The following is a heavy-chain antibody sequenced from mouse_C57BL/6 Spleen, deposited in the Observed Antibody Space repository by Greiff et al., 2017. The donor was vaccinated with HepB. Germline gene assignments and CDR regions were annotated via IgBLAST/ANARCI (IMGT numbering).Heavy chain of an antibody. J-gene: IGHJ1*03. CDR1: GFTFSDAW. Sequence: EVKVEESGGGLVQPGGSMKLSCAASGFTFSDAWMDWVRQSPEKGLEWVAEIRNKANNHATYYAESVKGRFTISRDDSKSSVYLQMNSLRAEDTGIYYCTRERDYDNWYFDVWGTGTTVTVSS. CDR2: IRNKANNHAT. V-gene: IGHV6-6*01. CDR3: TRERDYDNWYFDV. D-gene: IGHD2-4*01.